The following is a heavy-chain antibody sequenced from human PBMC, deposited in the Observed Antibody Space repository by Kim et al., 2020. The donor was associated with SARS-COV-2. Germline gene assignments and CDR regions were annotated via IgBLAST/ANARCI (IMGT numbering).Heavy chain of an antibody. Sequence: PSLKSRVTISVDTSKNQFSLKLTSVTAADTAVYYCARGPLFYGSGSYFDYWGQGTLVTVSS. D-gene: IGHD3-10*01. CDR3: ARGPLFYGSGSYFDY. V-gene: IGHV4-4*09. J-gene: IGHJ4*02.